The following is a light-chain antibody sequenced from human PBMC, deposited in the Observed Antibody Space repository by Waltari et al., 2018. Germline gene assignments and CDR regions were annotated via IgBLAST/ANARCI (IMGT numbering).Light chain of an antibody. Sequence: QSALTQPASVSGSPGQSITISCTGTSIDIGTYNYVPWYQQPPGKAPKLVIFDVSNRPSGVSDRFSGSKSGDTASLTISGLQAEDEADYYCNSYTTSSTVVFGGGTTLTVL. V-gene: IGLV2-14*03. CDR2: DVS. CDR3: NSYTTSSTVV. CDR1: SIDIGTYNY. J-gene: IGLJ2*01.